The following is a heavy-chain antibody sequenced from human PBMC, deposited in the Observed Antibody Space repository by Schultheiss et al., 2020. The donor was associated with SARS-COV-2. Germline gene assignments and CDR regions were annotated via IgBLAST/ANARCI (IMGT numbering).Heavy chain of an antibody. CDR2: ISHSGST. D-gene: IGHD2-15*01. J-gene: IGHJ6*02. CDR3: ARDVLLNYCSGGRCSHSYYNGMDV. CDR1: GGSFSGCN. Sequence: SETLSLTCAVYGGSFSGCNWSWIRQPPGKGLEWIGEISHSGSTNYNPSLKSRVTISVDTSKNQFSLKLSSVTAADTAVYYCARDVLLNYCSGGRCSHSYYNGMDVWGQGTTVTVSS. V-gene: IGHV4-34*01.